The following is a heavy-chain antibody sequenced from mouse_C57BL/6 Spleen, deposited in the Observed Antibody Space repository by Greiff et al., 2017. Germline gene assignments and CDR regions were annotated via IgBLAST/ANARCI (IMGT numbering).Heavy chain of an antibody. Sequence: EVQVVESGGGLVQPGESLKLSCESNEYEFPSHDMTWVRKTPEKRLELVAAINSDGGSTYYPETMERRFIISRDNTKKTLYLQMSSLRSEDTALYYCARAYDYDRFAYWGQGTLVTVSA. CDR3: ARAYDYDRFAY. J-gene: IGHJ3*01. V-gene: IGHV5-2*01. CDR1: EYEFPSHD. D-gene: IGHD2-4*01. CDR2: INSDGGST.